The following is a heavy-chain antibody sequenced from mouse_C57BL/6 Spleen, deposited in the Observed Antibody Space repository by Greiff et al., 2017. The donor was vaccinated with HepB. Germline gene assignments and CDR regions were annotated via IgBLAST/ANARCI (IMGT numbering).Heavy chain of an antibody. CDR2: INPSTGGT. CDR1: GYSFTGYY. V-gene: IGHV1-42*01. D-gene: IGHD2-4*01. Sequence: EVKLQESGPELVKPGASVKISCKASGYSFTGYYMNWVKQSPEKSLEWIGEINPSTGGTTYNQKFKAKATLTVDKSSSTAYMQLKSLTSEDSAVYYCARPYYDYDGFDYWGQGTTLTVSS. CDR3: ARPYYDYDGFDY. J-gene: IGHJ2*01.